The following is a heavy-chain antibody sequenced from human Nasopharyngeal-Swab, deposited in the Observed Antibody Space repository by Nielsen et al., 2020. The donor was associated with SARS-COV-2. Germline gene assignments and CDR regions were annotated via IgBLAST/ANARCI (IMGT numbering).Heavy chain of an antibody. Sequence: GGSLRFSCAASGFTFSSYAMSWVRQAPGKGLEWVAAISGSGGSTYYADSVKGRFTISRDNSKNTLYLQMNSLRAEDTAVYYCAKDQGIAVAGPTRGKYFQHWGQGTLVTVSS. CDR1: GFTFSSYA. CDR2: ISGSGGST. V-gene: IGHV3-23*01. D-gene: IGHD6-19*01. CDR3: AKDQGIAVAGPTRGKYFQH. J-gene: IGHJ1*01.